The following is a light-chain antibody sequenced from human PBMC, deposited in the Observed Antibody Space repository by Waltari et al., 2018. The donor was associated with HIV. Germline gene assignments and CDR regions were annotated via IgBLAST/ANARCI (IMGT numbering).Light chain of an antibody. CDR2: AAY. CDR1: QDIGTW. Sequence: DIQMTQSPSSVSASVGDRVIISCRARQDIGTWLAWYQQKPGQAPRLLIYAAYSLQSGVPSRFSGSGSGTDFTLTISSLQPEDFTTYFCQQANSFPFTFGGGTKVEVK. CDR3: QQANSFPFT. V-gene: IGKV1-12*02. J-gene: IGKJ4*01.